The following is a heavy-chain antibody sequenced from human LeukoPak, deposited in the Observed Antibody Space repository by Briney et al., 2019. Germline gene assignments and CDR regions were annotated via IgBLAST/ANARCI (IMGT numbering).Heavy chain of an antibody. D-gene: IGHD2-15*01. Sequence: GGSLRLSCAASGFTLSSYWMSWVRQAPGKGLEWVANIKQDGSEKHYVDSVKGRFTISRDNAKNSLYLQMNSLRAEDTAVYYCASLVVVVAASDYWGQGTLVTVSS. CDR2: IKQDGSEK. J-gene: IGHJ4*02. V-gene: IGHV3-7*01. CDR1: GFTLSSYW. CDR3: ASLVVVVAASDY.